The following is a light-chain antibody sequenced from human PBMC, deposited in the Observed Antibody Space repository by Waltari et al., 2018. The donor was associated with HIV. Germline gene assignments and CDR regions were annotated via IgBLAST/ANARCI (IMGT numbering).Light chain of an antibody. Sequence: QSVLTQPPSVSAAPGQKVAISCSGSSSNTGHNSVSWYQHFPGTAPKLLIYENNKRPSGIPDRFSGSKSGTTATLGITGLQTGDEADYYCEAWDLSLSAVVFGGGTRLTVL. CDR3: EAWDLSLSAVV. J-gene: IGLJ2*01. CDR1: SSNTGHNS. V-gene: IGLV1-51*01. CDR2: ENN.